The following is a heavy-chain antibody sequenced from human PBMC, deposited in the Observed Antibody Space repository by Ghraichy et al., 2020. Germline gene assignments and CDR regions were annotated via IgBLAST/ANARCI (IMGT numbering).Heavy chain of an antibody. Sequence: SETLSLTCTVSGGSISSSSYYWGWIRQPPGKGLEWIGSIYYSGSTYYNPSLKSRVTISVDTSKNQFSLKLSFVTAADTAVYYCASQVGGFLEWFRLVLETWFDPWGQGTLVTVSS. CDR3: ASQVGGFLEWFRLVLETWFDP. J-gene: IGHJ5*02. D-gene: IGHD3-3*01. V-gene: IGHV4-39*01. CDR1: GGSISSSSYY. CDR2: IYYSGST.